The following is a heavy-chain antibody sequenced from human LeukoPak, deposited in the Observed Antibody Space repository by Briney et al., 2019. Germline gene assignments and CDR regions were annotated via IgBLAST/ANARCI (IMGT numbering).Heavy chain of an antibody. J-gene: IGHJ4*02. CDR3: ARGLRLGDPN. D-gene: IGHD3-16*01. Sequence: GASLKVSCKASGGTFSSYAISWVRQAPGQGLEWMGGIIPIFGTANYAQKFQGRVTITADESTSTAYMELSSLRSEDTAVYYCARGLRLGDPNWGQGTLVTVSS. CDR2: IIPIFGTA. CDR1: GGTFSSYA. V-gene: IGHV1-69*01.